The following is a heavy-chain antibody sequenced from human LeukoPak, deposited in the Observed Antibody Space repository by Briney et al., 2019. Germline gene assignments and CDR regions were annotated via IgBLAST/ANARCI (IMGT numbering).Heavy chain of an antibody. CDR1: GFTFSSYA. J-gene: IGHJ4*02. V-gene: IGHV3-30*04. Sequence: GGSLRLSCAASGFTFSSYAMHWVRQAPGKGLEWVAGISYDGSNKYYADSVKGRFTISRDNSKSTVYLQMNSLRDEDTAVYYCARPKMAVVTPLDYWGQGTLVTASS. D-gene: IGHD4-23*01. CDR2: ISYDGSNK. CDR3: ARPKMAVVTPLDY.